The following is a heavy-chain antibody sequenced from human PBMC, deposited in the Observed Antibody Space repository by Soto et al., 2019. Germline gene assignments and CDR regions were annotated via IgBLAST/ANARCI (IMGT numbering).Heavy chain of an antibody. CDR1: GFTFSSYG. V-gene: IGHV3-33*01. CDR2: IWYDGSNK. J-gene: IGHJ4*02. Sequence: QVQLVESGGGVVQPGRSLRLSCAASGFTFSSYGMHWVRQAPGKGLEWVAVIWYDGSNKYYADSVKGRFTISRDNSKNWLYLQMNSLRAEDRAVYYCARSWTTVTTLDYWGQGTLVTVSS. CDR3: ARSWTTVTTLDY. D-gene: IGHD4-17*01.